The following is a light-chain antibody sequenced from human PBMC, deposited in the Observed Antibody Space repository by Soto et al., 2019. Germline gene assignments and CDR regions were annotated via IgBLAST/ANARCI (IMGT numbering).Light chain of an antibody. CDR1: QSVSSS. Sequence: EIVMTQSPATLSVSPGEGATLSCRASQSVSSSLAWYQQRPGQAPRLLIYGASTRATGIPARFSGSGSGTEFALTISSLQSEDFAVYYCQQYNNWPPWTFGQGTKVDIK. J-gene: IGKJ1*01. V-gene: IGKV3-15*01. CDR2: GAS. CDR3: QQYNNWPPWT.